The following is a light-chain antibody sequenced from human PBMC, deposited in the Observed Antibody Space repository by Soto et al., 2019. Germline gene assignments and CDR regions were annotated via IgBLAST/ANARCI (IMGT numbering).Light chain of an antibody. Sequence: IVLTQSPGTLSVSPGERVTLSCRASQSLYKTYLAWYQQKPGQAPRLLIFDASRRATGVPDRFSGSVSGTDFTLTITRLEPDDFAVYYCQHYVSNPHTFGGGTKVE. J-gene: IGKJ4*01. CDR2: DAS. CDR1: QSLYKTY. CDR3: QHYVSNPHT. V-gene: IGKV3-20*01.